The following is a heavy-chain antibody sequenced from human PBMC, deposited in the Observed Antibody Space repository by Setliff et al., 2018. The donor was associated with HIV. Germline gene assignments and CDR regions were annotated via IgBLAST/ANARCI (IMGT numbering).Heavy chain of an antibody. CDR2: IYSGDSDA. Sequence: GESLKISCKTSGYPFDYYWIGWVRQMPGKGLEWMGIIYSGDSDATYSPSFKGQVTISVDKSISTAYLQWSSLKASDTAMYYCARTIASRPKYYYYAMDFWGQGTTVTVSS. J-gene: IGHJ6*02. V-gene: IGHV5-51*01. CDR1: GYPFDYYW. D-gene: IGHD6-6*01. CDR3: ARTIASRPKYYYYAMDF.